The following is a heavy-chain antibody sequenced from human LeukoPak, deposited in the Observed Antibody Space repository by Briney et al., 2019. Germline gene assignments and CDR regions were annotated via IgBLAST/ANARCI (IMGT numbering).Heavy chain of an antibody. CDR2: ITATGDTA. J-gene: IGHJ4*02. Sequence: GSLRLSCVASGFTFTKCAMSWIRQAPGKGLEWVAIITATGDTAYYADSVKGRFTISRDNSRNTVYMQTDSLRAEDTAIYYCAGDRNSDWYSPLDYWGQGSQVTVSP. CDR1: GFTFTKCA. D-gene: IGHD6-19*01. CDR3: AGDRNSDWYSPLDY. V-gene: IGHV3-23*01.